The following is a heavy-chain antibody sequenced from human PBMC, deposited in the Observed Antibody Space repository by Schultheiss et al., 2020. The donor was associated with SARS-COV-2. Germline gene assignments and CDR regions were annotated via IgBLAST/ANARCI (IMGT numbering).Heavy chain of an antibody. CDR2: TYYRSKWYN. D-gene: IGHD1-26*01. V-gene: IGHV6-1*01. Sequence: SETLSLTCAISGDSVSSNSAAWNWIRQSPSRGLEWLGRTYYRSKWYNDYAVSVKSRITINPDTSKNQFSLQLNSVTPEDTAVYYCARGSGDEIYYYYGMDVWGQGTTVTVS. J-gene: IGHJ6*02. CDR1: GDSVSSNSAA. CDR3: ARGSGDEIYYYYGMDV.